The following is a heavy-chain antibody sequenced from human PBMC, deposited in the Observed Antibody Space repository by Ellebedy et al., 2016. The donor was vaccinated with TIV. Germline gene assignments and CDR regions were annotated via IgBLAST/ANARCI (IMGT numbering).Heavy chain of an antibody. CDR3: ARDAGYYDSNGYDSFDF. CDR2: INAGNGNT. Sequence: AASVKVSCKASGYTFTRYAMHWVRQAPGQRLEWMGWINAGNGNTKYSQKFQGRVTLSRDTSASTADMELSSLRSEDTAVYSCARDAGYYDSNGYDSFDFWGQGTLVTVSS. CDR1: GYTFTRYA. J-gene: IGHJ4*02. D-gene: IGHD3-22*01. V-gene: IGHV1-3*01.